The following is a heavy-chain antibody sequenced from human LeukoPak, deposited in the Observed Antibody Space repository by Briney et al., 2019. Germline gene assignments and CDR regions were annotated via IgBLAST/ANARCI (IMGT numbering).Heavy chain of an antibody. CDR3: ATQSIAAVGY. Sequence: NPSETLSHTCTVSGGSISSSSYYWGWIRQPPGKGLEWIGSIYYSGSTYYNPSLKSRVTISVDTSKNQFSLKLSSVTAADTAVYYCATQSIAAVGYWGQGTLVTVFS. D-gene: IGHD6-13*01. CDR2: IYYSGST. CDR1: GGSISSSSYY. J-gene: IGHJ4*02. V-gene: IGHV4-39*01.